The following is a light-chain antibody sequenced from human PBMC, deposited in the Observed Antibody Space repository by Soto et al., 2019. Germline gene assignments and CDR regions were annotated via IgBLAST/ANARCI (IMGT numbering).Light chain of an antibody. J-gene: IGKJ2*03. CDR1: QSVSSSY. CDR3: QQYGGSPPYS. Sequence: EIVLTQSPGTLSLSPGERVTLSCRASQSVSSSYLAWYQQKPGRAPRLLIYGASSRATGIPDRFTGSGSGTDFTLTISRLEPEDFAVYYCQQYGGSPPYSFGQGTKLEIK. CDR2: GAS. V-gene: IGKV3-20*01.